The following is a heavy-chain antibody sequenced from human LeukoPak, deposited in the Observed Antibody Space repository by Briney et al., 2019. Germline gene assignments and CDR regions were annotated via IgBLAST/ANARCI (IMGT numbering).Heavy chain of an antibody. CDR2: IYTSGST. D-gene: IGHD6-19*01. CDR1: GGSISSGSYY. CDR3: ARVGEQWLVNNWFDP. Sequence: SETLSLTCTVSGGSISSGSYYWSWIRQPAGKGLEWIGRIYTSGSTNYNPSLKSRVTISVDTSKNQFSLKLSSVTAADTAVYYCARVGEQWLVNNWFDPWGQGTLVTVSS. V-gene: IGHV4-61*02. J-gene: IGHJ5*02.